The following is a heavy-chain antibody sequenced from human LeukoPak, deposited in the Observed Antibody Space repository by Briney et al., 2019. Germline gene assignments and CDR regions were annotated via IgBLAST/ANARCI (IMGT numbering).Heavy chain of an antibody. CDR3: ARVYYYDTSGYYNFDS. V-gene: IGHV1-18*01. D-gene: IGHD3-22*01. J-gene: IGHJ4*02. CDR2: ISAYNGNT. CDR1: GYTFTSYG. Sequence: GASVKVSCKASGYTFTSYGISWVRQAPGQGLEWMGWISAYNGNTNYAQKLQGRVTMTTDTSTSTAYMELRSLRSDDTAVYYCARVYYYDTSGYYNFDSWGQGTLVTVSS.